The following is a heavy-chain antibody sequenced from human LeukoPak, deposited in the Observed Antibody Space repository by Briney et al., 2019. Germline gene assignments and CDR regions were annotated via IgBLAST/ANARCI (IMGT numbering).Heavy chain of an antibody. CDR2: IGAWVAGT. CDR1: GFSFSSYA. D-gene: IGHD1-14*01. Sequence: PGGSLRLSCAVSGFSFSSYAMSWVRQAPGRGLEWVSSIGAWVAGTSYADSVKGRFTISRDNSKKTLYLQMNSLRVEDTALYYCAKGKINHDGAFDFWGQGTMVTVSS. V-gene: IGHV3-23*01. J-gene: IGHJ3*01. CDR3: AKGKINHDGAFDF.